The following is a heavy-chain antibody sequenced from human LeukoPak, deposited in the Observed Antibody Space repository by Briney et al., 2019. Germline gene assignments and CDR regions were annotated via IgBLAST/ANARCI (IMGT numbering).Heavy chain of an antibody. D-gene: IGHD2/OR15-2a*01. Sequence: GASVKVPCKASGYTFTSHALHWVRQAPGEGLEWMAWINGATGNTEYSQKFQARVTITRDTSASTAYMELSSLRSEDTAVYYCARSIIIVPNTSYYYYYMDVWGQGTTVTVSS. V-gene: IGHV1-3*01. CDR1: GYTFTSHA. CDR2: INGATGNT. J-gene: IGHJ6*02. CDR3: ARSIIIVPNTSYYYYYMDV.